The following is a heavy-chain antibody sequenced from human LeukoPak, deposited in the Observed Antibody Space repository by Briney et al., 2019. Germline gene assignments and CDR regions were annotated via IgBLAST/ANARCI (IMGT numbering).Heavy chain of an antibody. D-gene: IGHD1/OR15-1a*01. Sequence: SETLSLTCAVYGGSFSGYYWSWIRQPPGKGLEWIGEINHSGSTNYNPSLKSRVTISVDTSKNQFSLKLSSVTAADTAVYYCASSQEQARPKGPGYYYYMDVWGKGTTVTVSS. V-gene: IGHV4-34*01. CDR2: INHSGST. CDR1: GGSFSGYY. CDR3: ASSQEQARPKGPGYYYYMDV. J-gene: IGHJ6*03.